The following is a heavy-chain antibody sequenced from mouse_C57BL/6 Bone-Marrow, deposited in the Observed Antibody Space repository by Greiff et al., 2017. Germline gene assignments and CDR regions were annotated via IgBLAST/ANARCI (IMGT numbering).Heavy chain of an antibody. CDR2: IYPSDSET. CDR3: ARRAYYSDFFDY. CDR1: GYTFTSYW. Sequence: QVQLQQSGAELVRPGSSVKLSCKASGYTFTSYWMDWVKQRPGQGLEWIGNIYPSDSETHYNQKFKDKATLTVDKSSSTAYMQLSSLTSEDSAVYYCARRAYYSDFFDYWGQGTTLTVSS. D-gene: IGHD2-12*01. V-gene: IGHV1-61*01. J-gene: IGHJ2*01.